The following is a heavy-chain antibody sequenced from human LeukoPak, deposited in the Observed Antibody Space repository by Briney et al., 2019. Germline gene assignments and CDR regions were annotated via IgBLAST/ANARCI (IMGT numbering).Heavy chain of an antibody. Sequence: TGGSLRLSCAASGFTVITNDMTWVRQAPGKGLEWVSVLYSDGNTKYADSVQGRFTISRDNSKNTLYLEMNSLSPDDTAVYYCAREVYFDWSLLYYFDYWGQGTLVTVSS. V-gene: IGHV3-53*01. J-gene: IGHJ4*02. CDR1: GFTVITND. CDR3: AREVYFDWSLLYYFDY. D-gene: IGHD3-9*01. CDR2: LYSDGNT.